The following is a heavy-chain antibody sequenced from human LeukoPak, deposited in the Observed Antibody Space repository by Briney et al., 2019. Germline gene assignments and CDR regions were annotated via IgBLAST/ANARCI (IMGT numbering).Heavy chain of an antibody. CDR2: LTGSGGST. Sequence: PGGSLRLSCAASGFTFGSYAMSWVRQAPGKGLEWVSALTGSGGSTYYAVSVKGRFTISGDNSKNTLYLQMNSLRAEDTAVYYCAKVRRSTVTTSEFDYWGQGTLVTVSS. CDR3: AKVRRSTVTTSEFDY. J-gene: IGHJ4*02. CDR1: GFTFGSYA. V-gene: IGHV3-23*01. D-gene: IGHD4-17*01.